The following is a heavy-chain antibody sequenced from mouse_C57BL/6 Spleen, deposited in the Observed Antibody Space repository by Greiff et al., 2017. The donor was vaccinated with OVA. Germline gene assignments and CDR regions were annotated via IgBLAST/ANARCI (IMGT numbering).Heavy chain of an antibody. CDR1: GYTFTSYW. J-gene: IGHJ3*01. CDR3: AAYGSSPAWFAY. Sequence: QVQLQQPGAELVRPGTSVKLSCKASGYTFTSYWMHWVKQRPGQGLEWIGVIDPSDSYTNYNQKFKGKATLTVDTSSSTAYMQLSSLTSEDSAVYYCAAYGSSPAWFAYWGQGTLVTVSA. V-gene: IGHV1-59*01. CDR2: IDPSDSYT. D-gene: IGHD1-1*01.